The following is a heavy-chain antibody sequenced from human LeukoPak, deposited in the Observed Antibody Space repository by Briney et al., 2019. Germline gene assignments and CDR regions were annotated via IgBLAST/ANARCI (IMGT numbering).Heavy chain of an antibody. J-gene: IGHJ3*02. CDR2: ISSSSSYI. CDR1: GFTFSSYS. V-gene: IGHV3-21*01. CDR3: AREEVPWVTMVRGDLTFDAFDI. Sequence: GGSLRLSCAASGFTFSSYSMSWVRQAPGKGLEWVSSISSSSSYIYYADSVKGRFTISRDNAKNSLYLQMNSLRAEDTAVYYCAREEVPWVTMVRGDLTFDAFDIWGQGTMVTVSS. D-gene: IGHD3-10*01.